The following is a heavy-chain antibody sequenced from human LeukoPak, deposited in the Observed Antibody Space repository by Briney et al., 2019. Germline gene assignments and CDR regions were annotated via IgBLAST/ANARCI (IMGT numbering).Heavy chain of an antibody. CDR3: ARGRYGTISRGWFDP. J-gene: IGHJ5*02. V-gene: IGHV4-59*01. CDR2: IIDTGST. D-gene: IGHD1-14*01. CDR1: GDSIRTYY. Sequence: PSETLSLTCSVSGDSIRTYYWSWIRQPPGKGLEWIGYIIDTGSTNYKPSLKTRLTMSVDVSKNQISLKLSSVTAADTAVYYCARGRYGTISRGWFDPWGQGTLVTVSS.